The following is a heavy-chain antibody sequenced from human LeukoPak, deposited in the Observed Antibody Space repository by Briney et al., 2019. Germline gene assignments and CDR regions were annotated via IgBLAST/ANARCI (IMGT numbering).Heavy chain of an antibody. CDR2: IYTSGST. V-gene: IGHV4-61*02. Sequence: SETLSLTCTVSGGSISSGSYYWSWIRQPAGKGLEWIGRIYTSGSTNYNPSLKSRVTISVDTSKNQISLKLSSVTAADTAVYYCARERGTGYYDFWSGYGNWFDPWGQGTLVTVSS. D-gene: IGHD3-3*01. CDR1: GGSISSGSYY. J-gene: IGHJ5*02. CDR3: ARERGTGYYDFWSGYGNWFDP.